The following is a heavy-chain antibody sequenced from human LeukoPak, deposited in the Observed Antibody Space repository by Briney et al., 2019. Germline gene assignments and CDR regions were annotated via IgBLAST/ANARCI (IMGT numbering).Heavy chain of an antibody. CDR3: ATTLTRDSSGSYGALDY. V-gene: IGHV3-21*01. J-gene: IGHJ4*02. D-gene: IGHD6-19*01. CDR2: ISSISDYI. CDR1: GFTFSSDS. Sequence: KSGGSLRLSCAASGFTFSSDSMNWVRQAPGKGLEWVSSISSISDYIYYADPVKGRFTISRDNAKKSLYLQMNSLRVEDTAVYYCATTLTRDSSGSYGALDYWGQGALVTVSS.